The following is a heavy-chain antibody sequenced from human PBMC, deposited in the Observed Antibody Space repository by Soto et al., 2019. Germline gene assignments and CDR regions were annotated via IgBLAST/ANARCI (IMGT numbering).Heavy chain of an antibody. J-gene: IGHJ6*02. CDR2: MNPNSGNT. Sequence: ASVKVSCKASGYTFTSYDINWVRQATGQGLEWMGWMNPNSGNTGYAQKFQGRVTMTRNTSISKAYMELSSLRSEDTAVYYCARGSPYYDILTGYYHYYYGMDVWGQGTTVTVSS. V-gene: IGHV1-8*01. D-gene: IGHD3-9*01. CDR1: GYTFTSYD. CDR3: ARGSPYYDILTGYYHYYYGMDV.